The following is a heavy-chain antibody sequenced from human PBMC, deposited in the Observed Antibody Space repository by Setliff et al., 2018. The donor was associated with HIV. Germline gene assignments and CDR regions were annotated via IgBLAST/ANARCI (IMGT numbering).Heavy chain of an antibody. J-gene: IGHJ4*02. CDR1: GYMFTADF. V-gene: IGHV1-2*02. CDR3: VRVDTPLHFIDF. D-gene: IGHD2-15*01. Sequence: GASVKVSCKTSGYMFTADFIHWVRQAPGRGPEWMGWINPNTGGTNYAQKFQGRVTMTRNTPFTTAYMELGALTSDDTALYYCVRVDTPLHFIDFLGQGSLVTVSS. CDR2: INPNTGGT.